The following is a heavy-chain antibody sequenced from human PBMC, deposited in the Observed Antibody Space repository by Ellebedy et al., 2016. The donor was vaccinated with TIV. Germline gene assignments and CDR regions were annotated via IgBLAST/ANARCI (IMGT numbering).Heavy chain of an antibody. CDR2: VYYSGST. CDR3: ATSITMVRGGMDD. CDR1: GGSISSSSYY. J-gene: IGHJ6*02. V-gene: IGHV4-61*01. Sequence: MPSETLSLTCTVSGGSISSSSYYWSWIRQPPGKGLEWIGYVYYSGSTNYNPSLKSRVTISVDTSKNQFSLKLSSVTAADTAVYYCATSITMVRGGMDDWGQGTTVTVSS. D-gene: IGHD3-10*01.